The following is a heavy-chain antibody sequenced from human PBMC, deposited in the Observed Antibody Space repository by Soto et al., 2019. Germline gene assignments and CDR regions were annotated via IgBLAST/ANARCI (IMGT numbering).Heavy chain of an antibody. V-gene: IGHV4-39*01. CDR1: GGSISTSRSY. J-gene: IGHJ5*02. D-gene: IGHD2-21*01. Sequence: QLQLLESGPGLVKASETLSLTCNVSGGSISTSRSYWAWIRQPPGKGLEWLANIFYSGSTYYNPSLATRVTVSVDTSKNDSSLKLRSVTAADTAVYYCARQPTTGDTDLWFDPWGQGTLVTVSS. CDR3: ARQPTTGDTDLWFDP. CDR2: IFYSGST.